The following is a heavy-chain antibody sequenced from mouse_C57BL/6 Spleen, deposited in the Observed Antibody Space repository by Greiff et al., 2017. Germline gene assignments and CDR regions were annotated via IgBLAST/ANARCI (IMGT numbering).Heavy chain of an antibody. V-gene: IGHV1-81*01. CDR3: ARSAGPRFAY. Sequence: VQLQQSGAELARPGASVKLSCKASGYTFTSYGISWVKQRTGQGLEWIGEIYPRSGNTYYNAKFKGKATLTADKSSSTAYMELRSLTSEDSAVYFCARSAGPRFAYWGQGTLVTVSA. D-gene: IGHD3-1*01. CDR1: GYTFTSYG. CDR2: IYPRSGNT. J-gene: IGHJ3*01.